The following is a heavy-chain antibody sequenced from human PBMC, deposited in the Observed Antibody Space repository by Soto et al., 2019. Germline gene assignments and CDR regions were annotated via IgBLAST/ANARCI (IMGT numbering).Heavy chain of an antibody. CDR1: GGSISSGGYS. CDR2: IYHSGST. J-gene: IGHJ5*02. Sequence: QLQLQESGSGLVKPSPTLSLTCAVSGGSISSGGYSWSWIRQPPGKGLEWIGYIYHSGSTYYNPSRTSRVTRLADRSKHQFSLKLSSVTAADTAVYYCARVPDRGGQGTLVTVSS. D-gene: IGHD2-2*01. V-gene: IGHV4-30-2*01. CDR3: ARVPDR.